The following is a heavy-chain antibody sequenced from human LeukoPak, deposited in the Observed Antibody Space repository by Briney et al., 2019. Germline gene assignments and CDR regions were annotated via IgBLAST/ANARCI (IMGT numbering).Heavy chain of an antibody. J-gene: IGHJ4*02. Sequence: QPGGSLRLSCAASGFTFSSYAMSWVRQAPGKGLEWVSAISGSGGSTYYADSVKGRFTISRDNSKNTLYLQMNSLRAEDTAVYYCAKGPDVLRYFDWLSTLYYFDYWGQGTLVTVSS. V-gene: IGHV3-23*01. CDR1: GFTFSSYA. CDR3: AKGPDVLRYFDWLSTLYYFDY. CDR2: ISGSGGST. D-gene: IGHD3-9*01.